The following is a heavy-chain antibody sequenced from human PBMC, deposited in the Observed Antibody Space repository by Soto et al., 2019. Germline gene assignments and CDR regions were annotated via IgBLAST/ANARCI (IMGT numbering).Heavy chain of an antibody. Sequence: GALRLCSAASGFTLGTYVMSWVRQAPGKGLEWVSSISDRGGPTYYADPVKGRFTVSRDDSENTLFLQMNSLRVEDTAVYYCATVDYRNFWGQGTLATVSS. CDR3: ATVDYRNF. V-gene: IGHV3-23*01. J-gene: IGHJ4*02. CDR2: ISDRGGPT. D-gene: IGHD3-9*01. CDR1: GFTLGTYV.